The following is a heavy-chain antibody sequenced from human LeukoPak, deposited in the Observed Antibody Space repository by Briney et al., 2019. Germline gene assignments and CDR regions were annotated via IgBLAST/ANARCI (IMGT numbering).Heavy chain of an antibody. CDR3: ARRVITMMLNGGWYFDL. D-gene: IGHD3-22*01. V-gene: IGHV4-39*01. J-gene: IGHJ2*01. CDR2: IYYSGST. Sequence: PSETLSLTCTVSGGSISSSSYYWGWIRQPPGKGLEWIGSIYYSGSTYYNPSLKSRVTISVDTSKNQFSLKLSSVTAADTAVYYCARRVITMMLNGGWYFDLWGRGTLVTVSS. CDR1: GGSISSSSYY.